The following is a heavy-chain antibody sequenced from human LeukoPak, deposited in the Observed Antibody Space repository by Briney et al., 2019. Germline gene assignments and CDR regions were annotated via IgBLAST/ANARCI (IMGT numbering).Heavy chain of an antibody. CDR3: AKQPCVVVRADCLNFDY. CDR2: ISGSGGST. D-gene: IGHD2-2*01. J-gene: IGHJ4*02. CDR1: GFTFSSYA. Sequence: GGSLRLSCAASGFTFSSYAMSWVRQAPGKGLERVSAISGSGGSTYYADSVKGRFTISRDNSKNTLYLQMNSLRAEDTAVYYCAKQPCVVVRADCLNFDYWGQGTLVTVSS. V-gene: IGHV3-23*01.